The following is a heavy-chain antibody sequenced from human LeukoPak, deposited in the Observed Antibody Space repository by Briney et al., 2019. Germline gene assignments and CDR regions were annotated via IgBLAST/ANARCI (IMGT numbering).Heavy chain of an antibody. CDR3: VRQRDDSYDSSGYYGD. J-gene: IGHJ4*02. Sequence: GESLKISCKGSGYSFTTYWIAWVRQMPGKGLEWMGIIYPGDSDTRYRPSFQGQVTISADKSISTAYLQWSSLKASDTAMYYCVRQRDDSYDSSGYYGDWGQGTLVTVSS. D-gene: IGHD3-22*01. V-gene: IGHV5-51*01. CDR1: GYSFTTYW. CDR2: IYPGDSDT.